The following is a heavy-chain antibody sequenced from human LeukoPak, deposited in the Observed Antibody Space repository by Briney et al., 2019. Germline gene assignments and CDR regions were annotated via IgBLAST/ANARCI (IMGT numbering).Heavy chain of an antibody. CDR1: GLTFSSYS. CDR2: ITSSSSYI. V-gene: IGHV3-21*01. CDR3: ARGAGYCSSTNCHLWFDY. D-gene: IGHD2-2*01. Sequence: GGSLRLSCAASGLTFSSYSMNWVRQAPGKGLEWVSSITSSSSYIYYADSVKGRFTISRDNAKNSLYLQMNSLRAEDTAVYYCARGAGYCSSTNCHLWFDYWGQGTLVTVSS. J-gene: IGHJ4*02.